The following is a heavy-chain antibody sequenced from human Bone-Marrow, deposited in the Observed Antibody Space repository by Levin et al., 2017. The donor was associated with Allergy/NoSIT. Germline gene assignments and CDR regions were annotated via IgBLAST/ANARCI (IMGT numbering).Heavy chain of an antibody. V-gene: IGHV4-59*01. CDR3: ARLTALRFGDDAFDL. CDR1: AGSMDGYY. CDR2: VSWSGGT. D-gene: IGHD2-21*02. Sequence: SETLSLTCTVSAGSMDGYYWSWIRQPPGKGLEWVGYVSWSGGTDYNPPLRGRVSISLDTSKKQFSLKVHSVTAADTAVYFCARLTALRFGDDAFDLWGQGTMVTVSS. J-gene: IGHJ3*01.